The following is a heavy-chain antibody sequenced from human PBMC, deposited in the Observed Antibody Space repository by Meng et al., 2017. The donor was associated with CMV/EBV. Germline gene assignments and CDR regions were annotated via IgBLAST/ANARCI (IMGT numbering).Heavy chain of an antibody. J-gene: IGHJ6*02. D-gene: IGHD2-21*01. V-gene: IGHV3-21*01. CDR1: GFAFSRYS. CDR3: ARAYCGGDCSRMDV. CDR2: ISSVRNYV. Sequence: GESLKISCVASGFAFSRYSMNWVRQAPGKGLEWVSSISSVRNYVDYVDSVKGRFTISRDNAKNSLFLQMNSLRADDTAVYYCARAYCGGDCSRMDVWGQGTTVTVSS.